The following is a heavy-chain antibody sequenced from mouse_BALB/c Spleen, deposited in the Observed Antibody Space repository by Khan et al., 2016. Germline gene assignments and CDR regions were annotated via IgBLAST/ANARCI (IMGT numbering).Heavy chain of an antibody. J-gene: IGHJ3*01. CDR3: TRAGYDYPFAY. CDR2: INPSNGDP. D-gene: IGHD2-4*01. CDR1: GYTFTSYY. V-gene: IGHV1S81*02. Sequence: QVQLQQSGAELVKPGASVKLSCKASGYTFTSYYMYWVKQRPGQGLEWIGEINPSNGDPNFNERFKSKATLTVDKSSSTTYMQFSSLTSEDSAVYYCTRAGYDYPFAYWGQGTLVTVSA.